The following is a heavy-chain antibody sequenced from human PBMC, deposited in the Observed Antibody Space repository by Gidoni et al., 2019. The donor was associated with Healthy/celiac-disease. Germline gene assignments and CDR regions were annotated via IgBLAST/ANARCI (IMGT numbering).Heavy chain of an antibody. CDR3: ARGFRLMVSSFARPKTGWFDP. Sequence: CSWIRQPPGKGLEWIGEINHSGSTNYNPSLKSRVTISVDTSKNQFSLKLSSVTAADTAVYYCARGFRLMVSSFARPKTGWFDPWGQGTLVTVSS. V-gene: IGHV4-34*01. J-gene: IGHJ5*02. CDR2: INHSGST. D-gene: IGHD2-2*01.